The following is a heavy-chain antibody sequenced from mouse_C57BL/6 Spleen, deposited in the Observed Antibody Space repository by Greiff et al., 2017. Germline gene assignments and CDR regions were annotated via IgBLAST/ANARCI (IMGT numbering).Heavy chain of an antibody. CDR1: GYAFSSYW. CDR3: ARGDDYFSSWFAY. CDR2: IYPGDGDT. J-gene: IGHJ3*01. V-gene: IGHV1-80*01. D-gene: IGHD2-3*01. Sequence: QVQLQQSGAELVKPGASVKISCKASGYAFSSYWMNWVKQRPGKGLEWIGQIYPGDGDTKYNGKFKGKATLTADKSSSTAYMQLSSLTSEDSAVYFCARGDDYFSSWFAYWGQGTLVTVSA.